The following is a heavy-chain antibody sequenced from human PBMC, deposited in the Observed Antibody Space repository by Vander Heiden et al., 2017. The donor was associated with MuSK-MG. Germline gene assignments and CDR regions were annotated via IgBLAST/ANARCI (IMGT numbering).Heavy chain of an antibody. CDR3: ARGDGTLIVGDAFDI. CDR2: ISYDGSNK. D-gene: IGHD3-22*01. CDR1: GFTFSSYA. J-gene: IGHJ3*02. Sequence: QVQLVESGGGVVQPGRSLRLSCAASGFTFSSYAMHWVRQAPGKGLEWVAVISYDGSNKYYVDSVKGRFTISRDNSKNTLHLQMNSLRSEDTAVYYCARGDGTLIVGDAFDIWGQGTMVTVSS. V-gene: IGHV3-30-3*01.